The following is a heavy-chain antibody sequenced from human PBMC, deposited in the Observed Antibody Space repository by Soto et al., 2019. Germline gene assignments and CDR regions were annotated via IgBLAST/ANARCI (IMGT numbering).Heavy chain of an antibody. CDR1: GGSISSYH. CDR3: ARGLPYYDILTGYPYYYYYYMDV. Sequence: PSETLSLTCTVSGGSISSYHWSWIRQPPGKGLEWIGYIYYSGSTNYNPSLKSRVTISVDTSKNQFSLKLSSVTAADTAVYYCARGLPYYDILTGYPYYYYYYMDVWGKGTTVTVSS. V-gene: IGHV4-59*01. D-gene: IGHD3-9*01. J-gene: IGHJ6*03. CDR2: IYYSGST.